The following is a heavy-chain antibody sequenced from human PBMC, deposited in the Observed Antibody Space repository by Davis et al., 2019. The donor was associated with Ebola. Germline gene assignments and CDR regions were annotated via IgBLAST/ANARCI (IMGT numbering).Heavy chain of an antibody. J-gene: IGHJ4*02. Sequence: PGGSLRLSCATSGLTFDDYAMHWFRQAPGKGLEWVSGITLNSGTTAYADSVKGRFTISRDNAKSTVFLQMTRLRVEDTAIYYCVRDGSHFEFDYWGQGTLVTVSS. CDR1: GLTFDDYA. D-gene: IGHD3-9*01. V-gene: IGHV3-9*01. CDR2: ITLNSGTT. CDR3: VRDGSHFEFDY.